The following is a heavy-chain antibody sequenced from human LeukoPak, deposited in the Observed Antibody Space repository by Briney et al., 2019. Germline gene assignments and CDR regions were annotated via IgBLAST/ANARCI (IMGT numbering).Heavy chain of an antibody. CDR3: ATGPDGFDI. Sequence: ASVKVSCKASGYAFTSYDINWVRQATGQGLEWMGWMNPNSGNTGYAQKFQGRVTMTEDISTDTAYMELSSLRSEDTALYYCATGPDGFDIWGQGTMVTVSA. CDR2: MNPNSGNT. CDR1: GYAFTSYD. J-gene: IGHJ3*02. V-gene: IGHV1-8*01.